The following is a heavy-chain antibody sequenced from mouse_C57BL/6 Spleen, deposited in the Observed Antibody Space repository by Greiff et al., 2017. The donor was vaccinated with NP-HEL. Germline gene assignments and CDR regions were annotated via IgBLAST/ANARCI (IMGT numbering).Heavy chain of an antibody. J-gene: IGHJ1*03. CDR3: AREDYGRYWYFDV. Sequence: EVQLVESEGGLVQPGSSMKLSCTASGFTFSDYYMAWVRQVPEKGLEWVANINYDGSSTYYLDSLKSRFIISRDNARNILYLHMSSLKSEDTATYYCAREDYGRYWYFDVWGTGTTVTVSS. CDR2: INYDGSST. D-gene: IGHD1-1*01. V-gene: IGHV5-16*01. CDR1: GFTFSDYY.